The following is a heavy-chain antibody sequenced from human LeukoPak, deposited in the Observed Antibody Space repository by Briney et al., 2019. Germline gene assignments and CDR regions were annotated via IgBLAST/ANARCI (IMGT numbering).Heavy chain of an antibody. CDR2: IYYSGST. J-gene: IGHJ4*02. CDR1: GGSISSYY. V-gene: IGHV4-59*08. Sequence: SETLSLTCTVSGGSISSYYWSWIRQPPGEGLEWIGYIYYSGSTNYNPSLKSRVTISVDTSKNQFSLKLSSVTAADTAVYYCARLGYSYGPFDYWGQGTLVTVSS. D-gene: IGHD5-18*01. CDR3: ARLGYSYGPFDY.